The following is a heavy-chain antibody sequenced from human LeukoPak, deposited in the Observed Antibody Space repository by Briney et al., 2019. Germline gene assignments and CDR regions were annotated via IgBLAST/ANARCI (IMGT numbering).Heavy chain of an antibody. D-gene: IGHD6-19*01. CDR2: ISYDGSNK. J-gene: IGHJ4*02. Sequence: GSSLRLSCAASEFTFSNYPMHWVRQAPGKGLEWVAIISYDGSNKYYADSVKGRFTISRDNSKNTLYLQMSSLRNEDTAVYYCVRDPGRRLVLYYFVYWGQGTLVTVSS. CDR1: EFTFSNYP. CDR3: VRDPGRRLVLYYFVY. V-gene: IGHV3-30-3*01.